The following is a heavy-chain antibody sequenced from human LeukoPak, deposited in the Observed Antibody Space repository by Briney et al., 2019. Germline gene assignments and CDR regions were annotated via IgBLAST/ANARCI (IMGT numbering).Heavy chain of an antibody. V-gene: IGHV4-4*02. CDR2: ISPRGRT. J-gene: IGHJ4*02. D-gene: IGHD4-17*01. Sequence: PSETLSLTCGVSGGSITTTNFWSWVRQPPGGGLEWIGEISPRGRTQYNPSLKSRVNISIDESKNHLYLSLASVTAADTAVYYCARNDYGADGYFDYWGQGTLVTVSS. CDR1: GGSITTTNF. CDR3: ARNDYGADGYFDY.